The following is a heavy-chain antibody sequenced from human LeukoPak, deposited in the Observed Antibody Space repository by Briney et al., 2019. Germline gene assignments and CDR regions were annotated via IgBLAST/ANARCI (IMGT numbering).Heavy chain of an antibody. J-gene: IGHJ4*02. CDR1: GDSISSNTYSSSYY. V-gene: IGHV4-39*01. D-gene: IGHD1-20*01. CDR2: IHYSGTT. CDR3: ARHGGRYNWSPSD. Sequence: PSETLSLTCTVSGDSISSNTYSSSYYWGWIRRPPGGGVGWIGSIHYSGTTYYNASLKSRVTISVDTSKNQFSLKLSSVTAADTAVYYCARHGGRYNWSPSDWGQGTLVTVSS.